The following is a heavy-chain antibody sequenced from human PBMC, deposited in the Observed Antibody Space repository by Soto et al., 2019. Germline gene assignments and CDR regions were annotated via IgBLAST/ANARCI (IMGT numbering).Heavy chain of an antibody. Sequence: EVQLVESGGGLVKPGGSLRLSCAASGFTFRSFTKNWVRQAPGKGLEWVSTISSNSAYIYYTDALRGRFTISRDNAKNSLHLQMNSLRAEDTAVYYCTRDASRDSSARGWFDPWGPGTLVTVSS. CDR1: GFTFRSFT. D-gene: IGHD6-13*01. CDR2: ISSNSAYI. V-gene: IGHV3-21*02. J-gene: IGHJ5*02. CDR3: TRDASRDSSARGWFDP.